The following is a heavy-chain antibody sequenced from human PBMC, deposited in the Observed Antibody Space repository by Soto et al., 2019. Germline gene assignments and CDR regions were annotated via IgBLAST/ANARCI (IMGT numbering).Heavy chain of an antibody. D-gene: IGHD2-2*01. Sequence: QVQLVQSGAEVKKPGASVKVSCKASGYTFTSYAMHWVRQAPGQRLEWMGWINAGNGNTKYSQKFQGRVTITRDTSARTAYMELSSLRSEDTAVYYCARGAYRVVPAAMRPEYYGMDVWGQGTTVTVSS. J-gene: IGHJ6*02. CDR1: GYTFTSYA. V-gene: IGHV1-3*01. CDR2: INAGNGNT. CDR3: ARGAYRVVPAAMRPEYYGMDV.